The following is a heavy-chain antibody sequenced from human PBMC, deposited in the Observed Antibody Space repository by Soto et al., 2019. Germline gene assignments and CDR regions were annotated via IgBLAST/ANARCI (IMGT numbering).Heavy chain of an antibody. CDR2: IYYSGRT. CDR3: ASVNVGDSEYYFDF. D-gene: IGHD2-21*02. J-gene: IGHJ4*02. Sequence: PPETLSLTSTVSSVSISSGGSYWSWIRQHPGKGLEWIGNIYYSGRTYYNPSLKSRVILSVDTSKNHFSLTLRSVTAADSAMYYCASVNVGDSEYYFDFWGQGALVTVSS. CDR1: SVSISSGGSY. V-gene: IGHV4-31*03.